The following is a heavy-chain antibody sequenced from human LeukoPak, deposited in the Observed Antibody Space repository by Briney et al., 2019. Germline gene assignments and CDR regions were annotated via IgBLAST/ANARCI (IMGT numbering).Heavy chain of an antibody. J-gene: IGHJ4*02. Sequence: SETLSLTCTVSGASISPYFWSWIRQPAGKGLEWIGRIYASGKGTYNPSLQSRVSMSVDKSKNQFSLRLGSVTAADTALYYCTRDFRDCSNTSCYGGLDSWGQGTLVTVSS. D-gene: IGHD2-2*01. V-gene: IGHV4-4*07. CDR1: GASISPYF. CDR2: IYASGKG. CDR3: TRDFRDCSNTSCYGGLDS.